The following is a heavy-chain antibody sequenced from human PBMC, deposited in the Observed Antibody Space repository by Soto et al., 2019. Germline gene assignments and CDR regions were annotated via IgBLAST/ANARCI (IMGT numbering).Heavy chain of an antibody. CDR3: ARETPCSSISCYIDY. V-gene: IGHV1-18*01. CDR2: ISAYNGNT. D-gene: IGHD2-2*02. CDR1: GYTFTSYG. Sequence: ASVKVSCKAPGYTFTSYGISWVRQAPGQGLEWMGWISAYNGNTNYAQKLQGRVTMTTDTSTSTAYMELRSLRSDDTAVYYCARETPCSSISCYIDYWGQGTLVTVSS. J-gene: IGHJ4*02.